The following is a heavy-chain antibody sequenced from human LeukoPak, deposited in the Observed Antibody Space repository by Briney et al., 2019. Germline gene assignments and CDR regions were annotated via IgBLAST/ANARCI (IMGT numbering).Heavy chain of an antibody. Sequence: SETLSLTCTVSGGSISSYYWGWIRQPPGKGLEWIGSVDHSGGTYYNPSLRSRVSISVDTSKNQFSLKLSSVTAADTAVYSCAGFTFFRGVITFDYWGQGTLVTVSS. V-gene: IGHV4-38-2*02. CDR3: AGFTFFRGVITFDY. D-gene: IGHD3-10*01. CDR2: VDHSGGT. J-gene: IGHJ4*02. CDR1: GGSISSYY.